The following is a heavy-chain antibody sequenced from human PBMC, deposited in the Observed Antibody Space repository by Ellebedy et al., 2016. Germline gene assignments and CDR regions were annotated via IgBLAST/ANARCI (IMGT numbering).Heavy chain of an antibody. V-gene: IGHV3-15*01. J-gene: IGHJ5*02. D-gene: IGHD6-13*01. CDR2: IKSESDGGTI. CDR1: GFTFSKGL. Sequence: GGSLRLSCEGSGFTFSKGLMSWVRQAPGKGLEWVGRIKSESDGGTIVYAAPVKGRFTISRDDSKNTLYLQMNSLKTEDTAVYYCTTDTPDSSSWYHWGQGTLVTVSS. CDR3: TTDTPDSSSWYH.